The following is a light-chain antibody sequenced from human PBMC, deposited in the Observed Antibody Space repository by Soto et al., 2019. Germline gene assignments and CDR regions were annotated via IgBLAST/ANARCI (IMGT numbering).Light chain of an antibody. V-gene: IGKV1-5*01. CDR3: QQYNTFWT. J-gene: IGKJ1*01. CDR1: QSISSW. CDR2: DVS. Sequence: DIQMTQSPSTLSASVGDRVPIPCRASQSISSWLAWYQQIPGKAPKLLIYDVSNLESGVPSRFSGSGSGTEFTLTISSLQPEDSATYYCQQYNTFWTVGQGTKVDIK.